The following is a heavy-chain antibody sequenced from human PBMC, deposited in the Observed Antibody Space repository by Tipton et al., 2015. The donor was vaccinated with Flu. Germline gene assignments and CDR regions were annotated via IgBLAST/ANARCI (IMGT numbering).Heavy chain of an antibody. J-gene: IGHJ3*02. D-gene: IGHD3-10*01. Sequence: AASGFTFSSYEMNWVRQAPGKGLEWVSYISSSGSTIYYADSVKGRFTISRDNAKNSLYLQMNSLRAEDTAVYYCASPGSGRGDDAFDIWGQGTMVTVSS. CDR1: GFTFSSYE. V-gene: IGHV3-48*03. CDR3: ASPGSGRGDDAFDI. CDR2: ISSSGSTI.